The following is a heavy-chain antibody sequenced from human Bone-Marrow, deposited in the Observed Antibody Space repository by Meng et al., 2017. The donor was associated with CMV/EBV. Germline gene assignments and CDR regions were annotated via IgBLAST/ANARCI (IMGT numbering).Heavy chain of an antibody. CDR1: GFTFSNYG. Sequence: CAASGFTFSNYGMHWVRQAPGKGLEWVALVWYDPSNKEYADSVKGRFTVSRDNSKNMLYLQMNSLRAEDTALYYCAKDRGSSWIFDYWGQGTLVTVSS. CDR3: AKDRGSSWIFDY. D-gene: IGHD6-13*01. V-gene: IGHV3-33*03. J-gene: IGHJ4*02. CDR2: VWYDPSNK.